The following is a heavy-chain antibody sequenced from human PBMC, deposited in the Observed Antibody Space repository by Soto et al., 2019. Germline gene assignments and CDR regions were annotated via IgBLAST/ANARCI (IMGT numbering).Heavy chain of an antibody. V-gene: IGHV3-21*06. CDR1: GFAFNTYS. CDR3: ARDDGWLILDY. CDR2: ITRSSSYI. D-gene: IGHD6-19*01. J-gene: IGHJ4*02. Sequence: EVQLVESGGGPVKPGGSLRLSCAASGFAFNTYSMNWVRQAPGKGLEWVAFITRSSSYIYYADSVRGRFTLSRDNAKYSLYLQMNSLRAEDTAIYYCARDDGWLILDYWGQGTLVTVSS.